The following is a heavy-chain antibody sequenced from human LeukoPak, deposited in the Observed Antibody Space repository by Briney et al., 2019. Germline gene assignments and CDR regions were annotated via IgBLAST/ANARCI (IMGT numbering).Heavy chain of an antibody. CDR1: GFTFSSYW. V-gene: IGHV3-48*01. D-gene: IGHD3-10*01. CDR3: ARADEGPLWFGELPNYYYYYMDV. CDR2: ISSSSSTI. J-gene: IGHJ6*03. Sequence: GGSLRLSCAASGFTFSSYWMSWVRQAPGKGLEWVSYISSSSSTIYYADSAKGRFTISRDNAKNSLYLQMNGLRAEDTAVYYCARADEGPLWFGELPNYYYYYMDVWGKGTTVTVSS.